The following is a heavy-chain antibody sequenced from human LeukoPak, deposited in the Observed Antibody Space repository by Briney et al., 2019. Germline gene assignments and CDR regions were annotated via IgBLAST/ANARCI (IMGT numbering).Heavy chain of an antibody. CDR3: ARRSTYGSGTNYLFDY. J-gene: IGHJ4*02. Sequence: GESLEISRKGSGYRFPIYWIAWVRQMPGKGLEWMGIIYPGDSDTRYSPSFQGQITISADKSISTGYLQWSSLKASDTAMYYCARRSTYGSGTNYLFDYWGQGTLVTVSS. V-gene: IGHV5-51*01. CDR2: IYPGDSDT. D-gene: IGHD3-10*01. CDR1: GYRFPIYW.